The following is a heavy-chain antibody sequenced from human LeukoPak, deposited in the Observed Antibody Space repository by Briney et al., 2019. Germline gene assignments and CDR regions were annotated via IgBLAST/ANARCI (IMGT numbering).Heavy chain of an antibody. J-gene: IGHJ3*02. V-gene: IGHV5-51*01. CDR3: ASESLPYQNSADAFDI. CDR1: GYSFTSYW. CDR2: IYPGDSDT. Sequence: GESLKISCKGSGYSFTSYWIGWVRQMPGKGLEWMGIIYPGDSDTRYSPSFQGQVTISADKSISTAYLQWSSLKASDTAMYYCASESLPYQNSADAFDIWGQGTMVTVSS. D-gene: IGHD2-2*01.